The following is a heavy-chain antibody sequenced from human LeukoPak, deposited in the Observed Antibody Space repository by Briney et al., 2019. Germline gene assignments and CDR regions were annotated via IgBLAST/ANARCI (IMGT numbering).Heavy chain of an antibody. Sequence: GGSLRLSCAASGFTFSSYSMNWVRQAPGKGLEWVSSISGSSSYIYYADSVKGRFTISRDNAKNSLYLQMNSLRAEDTAVYYCASGHGMGYGSGSYYYWGQGTLVTVSS. CDR3: ASGHGMGYGSGSYYY. CDR2: ISGSSSYI. J-gene: IGHJ4*02. CDR1: GFTFSSYS. V-gene: IGHV3-21*01. D-gene: IGHD3-10*01.